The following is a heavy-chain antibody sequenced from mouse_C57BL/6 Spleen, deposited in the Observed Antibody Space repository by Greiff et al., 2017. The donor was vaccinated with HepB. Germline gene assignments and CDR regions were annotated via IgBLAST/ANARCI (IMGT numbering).Heavy chain of an antibody. D-gene: IGHD1-1*01. Sequence: DVKLVESGGGLVKPGGSLKLSCAASGFTFSSYAMSWVRQTPEKRLEWVATISDGGSYTYYPDNVKGRFTISRDNAKNNLYLQMSHLKSEDKAMYYCARDGYYGSSPWFAYWGQGTLVTVSA. CDR2: ISDGGSYT. J-gene: IGHJ3*01. CDR3: ARDGYYGSSPWFAY. V-gene: IGHV5-4*01. CDR1: GFTFSSYA.